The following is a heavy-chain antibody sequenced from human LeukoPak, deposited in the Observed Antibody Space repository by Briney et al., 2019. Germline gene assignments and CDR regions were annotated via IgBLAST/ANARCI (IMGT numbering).Heavy chain of an antibody. J-gene: IGHJ1*01. CDR1: GYTFTSHG. Sequence: GASVKVSCKASGYTFTSHGFSWVRQAPGQGLEWMGWINTYIGNTNYARKFQGRVTVTTDTSTSTAYMELRSLRSDDTAVYYCARDDYYDSSGYYTLWGQGALVTVSS. CDR3: ARDDYYDSSGYYTL. D-gene: IGHD3-22*01. CDR2: INTYIGNT. V-gene: IGHV1-18*01.